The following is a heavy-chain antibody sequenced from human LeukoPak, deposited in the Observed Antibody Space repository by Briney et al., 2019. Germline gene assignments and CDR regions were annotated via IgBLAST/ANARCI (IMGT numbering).Heavy chain of an antibody. V-gene: IGHV3-74*01. D-gene: IGHD3-3*01. CDR2: INSDGSST. Sequence: GGSLRLPCAASGFTFSSYWMRWVRQAPGKGLVWVSRINSDGSSTSYADSVKGRFTISRDNAKNTLYLQMNSLRAEDTAVYYCARGDYDFWSGYPYYYYYMDVWGKGTTVTVSS. CDR3: ARGDYDFWSGYPYYYYYMDV. CDR1: GFTFSSYW. J-gene: IGHJ6*03.